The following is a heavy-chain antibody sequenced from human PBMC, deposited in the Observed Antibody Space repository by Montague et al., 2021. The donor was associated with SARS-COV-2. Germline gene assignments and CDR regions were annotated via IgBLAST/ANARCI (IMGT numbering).Heavy chain of an antibody. CDR2: ISTSAYTT. V-gene: IGHV3-48*03. Sequence: SLRLSCAASGFTFSNYDMNWVRQAPGKGPEWISYISTSAYTTTYAGSMKGRFTISRDNGKNSLYLQMNSLRVEDTAVYYCTRDYRSIVGDGLDIWGQGTKVTVSS. D-gene: IGHD3-16*02. CDR1: GFTFSNYD. J-gene: IGHJ3*02. CDR3: TRDYRSIVGDGLDI.